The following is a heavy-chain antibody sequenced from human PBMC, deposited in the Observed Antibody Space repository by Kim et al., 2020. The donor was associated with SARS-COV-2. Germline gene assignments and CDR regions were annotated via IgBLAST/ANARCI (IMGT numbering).Heavy chain of an antibody. CDR2: IIPIFGTA. CDR3: ARGGWSGGSCSVRPCILGGMHV. J-gene: IGHJ6*02. D-gene: IGHD2-15*01. CDR1: GGTFSSYA. V-gene: IGHV1-69*13. Sequence: SVKVSCKASGGTFSSYAISWVRQAPGQGLEWMGGIIPIFGTANYAQKFQGRVTITADESTSTAYMELSSLRFEDTAVYYCARGGWSGGSCSVRPCILGGMHVGGQGPAVTVSS.